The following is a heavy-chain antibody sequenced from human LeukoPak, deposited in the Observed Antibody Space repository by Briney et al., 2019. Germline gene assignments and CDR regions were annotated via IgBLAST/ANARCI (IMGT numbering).Heavy chain of an antibody. CDR1: GFTFSSYV. Sequence: GGSLRLSCAASGFTFSSYVMSWVRQAPGKGLEWVSSISNSGGSTYYADSVKGRFTISRDNAKDSLYLQMNSLRAEDTAVYYCARGPGSMDVWGQGTTVTVSS. CDR3: ARGPGSMDV. CDR2: ISNSGGST. V-gene: IGHV3-23*01. J-gene: IGHJ6*02.